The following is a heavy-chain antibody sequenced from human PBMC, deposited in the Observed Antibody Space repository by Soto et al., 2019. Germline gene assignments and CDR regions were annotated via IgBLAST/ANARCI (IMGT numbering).Heavy chain of an antibody. V-gene: IGHV4-34*01. Sequence: SETLSLTCAVYGGSFSGYYWSWIRQPAGKGLEWMGEINQSGSTNYNPSLKSRVTLSVETSTNQFSLELSSVTAGDTAVYYCARRENYYASSGYGGANWFEPWGQGTLVT. J-gene: IGHJ5*02. D-gene: IGHD3-22*01. CDR1: GGSFSGYY. CDR2: INQSGST. CDR3: ARRENYYASSGYGGANWFEP.